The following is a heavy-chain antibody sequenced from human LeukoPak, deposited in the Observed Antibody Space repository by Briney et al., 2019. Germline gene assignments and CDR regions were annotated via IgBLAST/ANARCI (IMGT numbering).Heavy chain of an antibody. CDR3: ARAGGDSSGWPVDY. CDR1: GGSISSYY. CDR2: IYHSGST. D-gene: IGHD6-19*01. J-gene: IGHJ4*02. V-gene: IGHV4-38-2*02. Sequence: KPSETLSLTCTVSGGSISSYYWSWIRQPPGKGLEWIGSIYHSGSTYYNPSLKSRVTISVDTSKNQFSLKLSSVTAADTAVYYCARAGGDSSGWPVDYWGQGTLVTVSS.